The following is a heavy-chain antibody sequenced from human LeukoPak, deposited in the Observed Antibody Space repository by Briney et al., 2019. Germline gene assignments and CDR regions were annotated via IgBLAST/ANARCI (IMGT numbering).Heavy chain of an antibody. Sequence: PGGSLRLSCAASGFTFDDYAMHWVRQAPGKGLEWVSSISDSSGHTYYADSVRGRFTISRDNSKNTVFLQMNSLRAEDTAIYYCAKDGVWQSYYFDYWGQGTLVTVSS. D-gene: IGHD6-19*01. CDR1: GFTFDDYA. CDR2: ISDSSGHT. J-gene: IGHJ4*02. V-gene: IGHV3-23*01. CDR3: AKDGVWQSYYFDY.